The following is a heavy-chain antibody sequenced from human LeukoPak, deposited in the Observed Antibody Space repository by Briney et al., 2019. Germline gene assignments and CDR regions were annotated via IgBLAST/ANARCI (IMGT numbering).Heavy chain of an antibody. D-gene: IGHD1-26*01. V-gene: IGHV3-21*04. CDR1: GFKFSSYS. J-gene: IGHJ4*02. CDR3: ARVQEGATFDY. Sequence: GGSLRLSCAASGFKFSSYSMKWVRQAPGKGLEWVSFISSSSSYIYYADSVKGRFTISRDNSKNTLYPQMNSLRAEDTAVYYCARVQEGATFDYWGQGTLVTVSS. CDR2: ISSSSSYI.